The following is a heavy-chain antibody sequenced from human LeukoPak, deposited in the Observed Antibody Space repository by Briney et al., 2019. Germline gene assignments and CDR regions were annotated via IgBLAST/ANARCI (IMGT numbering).Heavy chain of an antibody. J-gene: IGHJ4*02. V-gene: IGHV3-23*01. CDR3: AKEEATVTTISPFDY. D-gene: IGHD4-11*01. CDR1: GFTFSSYG. CDR2: ISGSGGST. Sequence: GGSLRLSCAASGFTFSSYGMHWVRQAPGKGLEWVSAISGSGGSTYYADSVKGRFTISRDNSKNTLYLQMNSLRAEDTAVYYCAKEEATVTTISPFDYWGQGTLVTVSS.